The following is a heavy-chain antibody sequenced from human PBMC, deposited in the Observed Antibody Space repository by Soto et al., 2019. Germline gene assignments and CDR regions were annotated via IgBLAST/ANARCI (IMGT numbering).Heavy chain of an antibody. D-gene: IGHD2-2*01. Sequence: SETLSLTCIVSGGSISSSGHYWGWIRQPPGKGLEWIGSIYYSGSTYYNPSLKSRVTISVDTSKNQFSLKLSSVTAADTAVYYCARLGCSSTSCYVTYYYYGMDVWGQGTTVTVSS. CDR1: GGSISSSGHY. CDR3: ARLGCSSTSCYVTYYYYGMDV. CDR2: IYYSGST. V-gene: IGHV4-39*01. J-gene: IGHJ6*02.